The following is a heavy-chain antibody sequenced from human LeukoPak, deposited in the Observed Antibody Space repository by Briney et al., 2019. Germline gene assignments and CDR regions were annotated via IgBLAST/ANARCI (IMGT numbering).Heavy chain of an antibody. V-gene: IGHV3-73*01. CDR3: TRTGIGVAARPGYYYGMDV. J-gene: IGHJ6*02. Sequence: PGGSLRLSCAASGFTVSDSPMHWVRQASGKGLEWVGRIRSKANSYATAYAASVKGRFTISRDDSKNTAYLQMNSLKIEDTAVYYCTRTGIGVAARPGYYYGMDVWGQGTTVTVSS. CDR1: GFTVSDSP. CDR2: IRSKANSYAT. D-gene: IGHD6-6*01.